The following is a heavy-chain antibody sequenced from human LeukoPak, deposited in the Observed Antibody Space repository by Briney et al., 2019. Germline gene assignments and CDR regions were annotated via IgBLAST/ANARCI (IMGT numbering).Heavy chain of an antibody. CDR2: ISAHNGNT. Sequence: ASVTVSCMASGYIFTSYGIIWVRQAPGQGLQWVGWISAHNGNTNYAQKLQGRVTMTTDTSTSTVYMELRSLRSDDTAVYYCARAQTTLLLDYWGQGTLVTVSS. CDR1: GYIFTSYG. D-gene: IGHD4-11*01. J-gene: IGHJ4*02. CDR3: ARAQTTLLLDY. V-gene: IGHV1-18*01.